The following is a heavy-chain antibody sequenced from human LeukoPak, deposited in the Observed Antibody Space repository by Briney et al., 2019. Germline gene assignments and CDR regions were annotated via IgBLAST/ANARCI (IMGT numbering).Heavy chain of an antibody. Sequence: PSETLSLTCTVSGGSISSGSYYWSWIRQPPGKGLEWIGEINHSGSTNYNPSLKSRVTISVDTSKNQFSLKLSSVTAADTAVYYCARLSLWFGELFSSYFDYWGQGTLVTVSS. V-gene: IGHV4-39*01. CDR1: GGSISSGSYY. D-gene: IGHD3-10*01. CDR2: INHSGST. J-gene: IGHJ4*02. CDR3: ARLSLWFGELFSSYFDY.